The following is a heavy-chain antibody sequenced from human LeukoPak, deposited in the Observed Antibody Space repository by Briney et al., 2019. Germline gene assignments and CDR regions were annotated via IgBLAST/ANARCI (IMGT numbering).Heavy chain of an antibody. V-gene: IGHV5-10-1*01. J-gene: IGHJ4*02. D-gene: IGHD4-17*01. CDR1: GYTFATYW. CDR2: IDPSDSYT. Sequence: GESLQISCKGFGYTFATYWISWVRQMPGKGLEWMGKIDPSDSYTNYSPSFQGHVTISADKSISTAYLQWSSLKASDTAMYYCARQGYGEALGYWGQGTLVTVSS. CDR3: ARQGYGEALGY.